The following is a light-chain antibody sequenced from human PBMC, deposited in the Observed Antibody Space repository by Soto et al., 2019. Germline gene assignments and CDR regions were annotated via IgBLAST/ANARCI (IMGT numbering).Light chain of an antibody. V-gene: IGLV1-40*01. CDR3: QSYDNSLSAYV. J-gene: IGLJ1*01. Sequence: QSVLTQPPSVSGSPGQRVTISCTGTSAKIGASKDVHWYQHLPGTAPKLLIYANTNRPSGVPDRFSGSKSGTSASLAITGLQVEDEADSDCQSYDNSLSAYVFGTGTKLTVL. CDR1: SAKIGASKD. CDR2: ANT.